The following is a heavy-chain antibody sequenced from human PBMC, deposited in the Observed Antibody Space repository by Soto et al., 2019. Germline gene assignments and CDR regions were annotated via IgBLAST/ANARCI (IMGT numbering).Heavy chain of an antibody. CDR3: TRETVAGITGLDY. D-gene: IGHD1-20*01. J-gene: IGHJ4*02. CDR2: ISVSDAFI. V-gene: IGHV3-23*01. Sequence: GGSLRLSCAASGFNVGAFAVNWVRQAPGKGLEWVSGISVSDAFIYYADSVRGRFSISRDASENILYLQMNSLRVDDTALYYCTRETVAGITGLDYWGPGTPVTVYS. CDR1: GFNVGAFA.